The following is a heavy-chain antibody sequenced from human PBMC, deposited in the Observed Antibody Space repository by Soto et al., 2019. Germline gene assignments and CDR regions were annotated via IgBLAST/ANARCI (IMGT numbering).Heavy chain of an antibody. CDR3: ARDRGVAPPVAGNTHYYYYMDV. J-gene: IGHJ6*03. CDR1: GYSFTNYG. V-gene: IGHV1-18*01. Sequence: QDQLVQSGAEVKKPGASVTVSCKASGYSFTNYGITWVRQAPGQGLEWLGWISAFNGNTHYAQKVQGRVTMTTDASTSTAYMELRSLRSVDTAVYYCARDRGVAPPVAGNTHYYYYMDVWGKGTTVTVSS. CDR2: ISAFNGNT. D-gene: IGHD6-19*01.